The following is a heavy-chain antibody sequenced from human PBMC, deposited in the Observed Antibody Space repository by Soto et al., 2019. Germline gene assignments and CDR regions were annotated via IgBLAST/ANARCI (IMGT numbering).Heavy chain of an antibody. J-gene: IGHJ6*02. CDR3: ARLDLWVVPAAMGGYYYYGMDV. D-gene: IGHD2-2*01. Sequence: ESLKISCKGSGYSFTSYWISWVRQMPGKGLEWMGRIDPSDSYTNYSPSFQGHVTISADKSISTAYLQWSSLKASDTAMYYCARLDLWVVPAAMGGYYYYGMDVWGQGTTVTVSS. V-gene: IGHV5-10-1*01. CDR1: GYSFTSYW. CDR2: IDPSDSYT.